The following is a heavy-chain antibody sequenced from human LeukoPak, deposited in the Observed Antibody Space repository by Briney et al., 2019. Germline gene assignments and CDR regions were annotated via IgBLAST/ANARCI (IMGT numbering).Heavy chain of an antibody. Sequence: GGSLRLSCAASGFTFSSYAMSWVRQAPGKGQEWVSAISGSGGSTYYADSVKGRFTISRDNSKNTLYLQMNSLRAEDTAVYYCAKAPVRFLEWLPDYWGQGTLVTVSS. CDR1: GFTFSSYA. D-gene: IGHD3-3*01. CDR3: AKAPVRFLEWLPDY. J-gene: IGHJ4*02. CDR2: ISGSGGST. V-gene: IGHV3-23*01.